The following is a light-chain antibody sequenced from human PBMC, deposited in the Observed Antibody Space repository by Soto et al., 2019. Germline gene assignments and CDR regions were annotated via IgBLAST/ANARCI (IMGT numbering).Light chain of an antibody. V-gene: IGKV1-33*01. J-gene: IGKJ5*01. CDR2: DAS. CDR3: QQYDYITPT. Sequence: DLPMTQSPSSLTASVGDSVTITCQASQDITNYLNWYQQKPGKAPKLLIYDASNLEPVVPSRFSVRGAGADFTFSNSSLQPDDIATYYCQQYDYITPTFGQWTRLDIK. CDR1: QDITNY.